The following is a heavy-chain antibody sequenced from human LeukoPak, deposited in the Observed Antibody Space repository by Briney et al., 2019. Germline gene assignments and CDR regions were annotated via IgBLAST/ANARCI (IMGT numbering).Heavy chain of an antibody. CDR2: ISGSGGST. J-gene: IGHJ4*02. D-gene: IGHD3-10*01. V-gene: IGHV3-23*01. CDR1: GFTFSSYA. CDR3: AKDWATMVRGADY. Sequence: SGGSLRLSCAASGFTFSSYAMSWVSQAPGKGLEWVSGISGSGGSTYYADSVKGRFTISRDNSKNTLYLQMNSLRAEDTAVYYCAKDWATMVRGADYWGQGTLVTVSS.